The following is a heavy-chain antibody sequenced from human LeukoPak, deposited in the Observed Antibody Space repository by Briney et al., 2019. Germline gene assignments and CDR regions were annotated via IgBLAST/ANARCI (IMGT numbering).Heavy chain of an antibody. J-gene: IGHJ4*02. CDR1: GFTFSIYA. CDR3: ARDFLASPDY. D-gene: IGHD3-3*01. V-gene: IGHV3-30*04. CDR2: ISYDGSNK. Sequence: PGRSLRLSCAAAGFTFSIYAMHWVRQAPGRGLEWVSVISYDGSNKYYADSVNGRFTISRDNSKDTLSLQMNSLRAEDTAVYYCARDFLASPDYWGQGTLVTVSS.